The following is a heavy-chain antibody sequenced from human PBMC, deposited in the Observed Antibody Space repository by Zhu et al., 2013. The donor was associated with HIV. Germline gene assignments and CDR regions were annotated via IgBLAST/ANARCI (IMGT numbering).Heavy chain of an antibody. CDR1: GGSFSGYY. Sequence: VQLQQWGAGLLKPSETLSLTCAVYGGSFSGYYWSWIRQPPGKGLEWIGEINHSGSTNYNPSLKSRVTISVDTSKNQFSLKLSSVTAADTAVYYCARGRGGDSCSSTSCFQRHYYYMDVWGKGPRSPSP. V-gene: IGHV4-34*01. CDR2: INHSGST. D-gene: IGHD2-2*01. CDR3: ARGRGGDSCSSTSCFQRHYYYMDV. J-gene: IGHJ6*03.